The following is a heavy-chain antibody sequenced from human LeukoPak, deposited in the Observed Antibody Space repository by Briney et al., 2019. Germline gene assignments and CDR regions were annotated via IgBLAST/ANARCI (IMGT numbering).Heavy chain of an antibody. D-gene: IGHD3-16*02. V-gene: IGHV3-23*01. CDR2: ISGSGGST. J-gene: IGHJ4*02. CDR3: AKDAVITFGGVIVIEVGYFDY. CDR1: GFTFSSYA. Sequence: GGSLRLSCAASGFTFSSYAMSWVRQAPGKGLEWVSAISGSGGSTYYADSVRGRFTISRDNSKNTLYLHMNSLRAEDTAVYYCAKDAVITFGGVIVIEVGYFDYWGQGTLVTVSS.